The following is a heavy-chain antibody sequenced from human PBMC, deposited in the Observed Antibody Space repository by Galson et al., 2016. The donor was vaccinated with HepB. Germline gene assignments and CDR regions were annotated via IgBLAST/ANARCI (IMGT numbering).Heavy chain of an antibody. CDR2: ITTWDIT. D-gene: IGHD2-21*02. V-gene: IGHV3-69-1*01. CDR3: AGCVTFPQCSWFRP. CDR1: GFTATDYN. J-gene: IGHJ5*02. Sequence: SLRLSCAASGFTATDYNMNWLRQVPGRGLEWISTITTWDITHYADSVKGRFTMSRDRDRNSVVLQMTGLRVDDTAVYYCAGCVTFPQCSWFRPWGQGTLVSVSS.